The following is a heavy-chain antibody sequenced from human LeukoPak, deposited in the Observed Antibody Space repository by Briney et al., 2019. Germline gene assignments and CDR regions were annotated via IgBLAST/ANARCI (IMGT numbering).Heavy chain of an antibody. CDR2: ISGGGDST. Sequence: GGSLRLSCAASGFSFNNYAMTWVRQAPGKGLEWVSAISGGGDSTYYTDSVKGRFTISRDNSMNTLYLQMNSLRAEDTAVYYCAKDPNMITFGGGIDYWGQGTLVTVSS. CDR3: AKDPNMITFGGGIDY. D-gene: IGHD3-16*01. V-gene: IGHV3-23*01. CDR1: GFSFNNYA. J-gene: IGHJ4*02.